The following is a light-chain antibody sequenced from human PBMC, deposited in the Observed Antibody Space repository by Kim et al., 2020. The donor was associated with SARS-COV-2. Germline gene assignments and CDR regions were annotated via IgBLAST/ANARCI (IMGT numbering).Light chain of an antibody. Sequence: SPGARATLTVRASPSLSSSYLAWYQQKPGQAPRRLIYDASSRATGIPDRFSGSGSGTDFTLTISRLEPEDFAVYYCQQYGSSPPYSFGQGTKLEI. CDR1: PSLSSSY. V-gene: IGKV3-20*01. CDR3: QQYGSSPPYS. CDR2: DAS. J-gene: IGKJ2*03.